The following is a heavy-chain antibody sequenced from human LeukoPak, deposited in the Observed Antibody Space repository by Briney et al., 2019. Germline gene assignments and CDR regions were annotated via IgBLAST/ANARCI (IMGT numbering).Heavy chain of an antibody. D-gene: IGHD2-15*01. V-gene: IGHV4-39*01. J-gene: IGHJ4*02. CDR3: ARQREYCSGGSCYGMFDY. CDR1: GGSVSNSNYY. CDR2: IYYSGST. Sequence: SETLSLTCTVSGGSVSNSNYYCGWVRQPPGKGLEWIGSIYYSGSTYYNPSLKSRVTISVDTSRNQFSLELSSVTAADTAVYYCARQREYCSGGSCYGMFDYWGQGTLVTVSS.